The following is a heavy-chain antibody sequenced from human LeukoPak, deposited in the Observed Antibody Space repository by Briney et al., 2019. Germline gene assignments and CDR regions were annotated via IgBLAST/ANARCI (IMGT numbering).Heavy chain of an antibody. CDR3: AITYFYDSRGYYSFQH. CDR1: GGSISSYY. CDR2: IYYSGST. D-gene: IGHD3-22*01. J-gene: IGHJ1*01. V-gene: IGHV4-59*01. Sequence: SETLSLTCTVSGGSISSYYWSWIRQPPGKGLEWIGYIYYSGSTNYNPYLKSRVTISVDTSKNQFSLKLSSVTAADTAVYFCAITYFYDSRGYYSFQHWGQGTLVTVSS.